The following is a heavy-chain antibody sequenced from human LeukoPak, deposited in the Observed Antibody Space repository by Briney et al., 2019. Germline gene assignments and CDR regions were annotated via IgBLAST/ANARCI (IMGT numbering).Heavy chain of an antibody. V-gene: IGHV3-30*02. CDR1: GFNFSSFG. CDR2: IRYDGSDK. Sequence: PGGSLRLSCAASGFNFSSFGFNCVRQAPGKGLEWVTFIRYDGSDKYYADSVMGRFTISREYSKKMLYLQMNSLKVEDKATYFCARAGNRASIWGQGVLVPVSS. J-gene: IGHJ4*02. CDR3: ARAGNRASI. D-gene: IGHD6-6*01.